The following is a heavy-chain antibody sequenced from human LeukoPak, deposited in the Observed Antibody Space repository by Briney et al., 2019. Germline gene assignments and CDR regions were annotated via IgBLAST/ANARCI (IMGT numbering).Heavy chain of an antibody. Sequence: SETLSLTCTVSGGSIRSYYWSWIRQPPGKGLEWIGYIYFSGSTSYNPSLKSRVTISVDRSKNQFSLKLSSVAAADTAVYYCAGSHDTNFDYWGQGTLVTVSS. D-gene: IGHD1-1*01. CDR2: IYFSGST. V-gene: IGHV4-59*01. CDR1: GGSIRSYY. J-gene: IGHJ4*02. CDR3: AGSHDTNFDY.